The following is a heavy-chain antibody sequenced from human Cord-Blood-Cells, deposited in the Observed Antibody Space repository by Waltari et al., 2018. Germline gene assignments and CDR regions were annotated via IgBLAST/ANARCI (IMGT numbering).Heavy chain of an antibody. Sequence: QVQLVQSGAEVKKPGASVKVSCKASGYTFTSYDINWVRQATGQGLEGMGWRNPNSGNTGNAQKFQGRVTRTRNTSISTAYMELSSLRSEDTAVYYCATLPSVSSWYYYGMDVWGQGTTVTVSS. CDR2: RNPNSGNT. J-gene: IGHJ6*02. CDR1: GYTFTSYD. CDR3: ATLPSVSSWYYYGMDV. D-gene: IGHD6-13*01. V-gene: IGHV1-8*01.